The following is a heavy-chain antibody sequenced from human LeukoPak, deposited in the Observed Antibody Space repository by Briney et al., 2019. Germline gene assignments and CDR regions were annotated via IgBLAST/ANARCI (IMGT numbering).Heavy chain of an antibody. J-gene: IGHJ4*02. D-gene: IGHD3-9*01. V-gene: IGHV3-30-3*01. CDR1: GFTFSSYA. CDR2: ISCDGNNK. Sequence: GGSLRLSCAASGFTFSSYAMHWVRQAPGKGLEWVADISCDGNNKYYADSVKGRLTISRDNSKSTLYLQMNSLRAEDTATYYCARSPYYDILAGFYYYFDYWGQGTLVTVSS. CDR3: ARSPYYDILAGFYYYFDY.